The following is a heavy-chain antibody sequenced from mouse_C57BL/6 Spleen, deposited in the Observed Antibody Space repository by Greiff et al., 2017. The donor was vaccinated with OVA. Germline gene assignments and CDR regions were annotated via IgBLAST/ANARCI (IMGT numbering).Heavy chain of an antibody. CDR2: LSYDGSN. D-gene: IGHD1-2*01. J-gene: IGHJ1*03. CDR1: GYSITSGYY. V-gene: IGHV3-6*01. Sequence: ESGPGLVKPSQSLSLTCSVTGYSITSGYYWNWIRQFPGNKLEWMGYLSYDGSNNYNPSLKNRISITRDTSKNQFFLKLNSVTTEDTATYYCARDNYYGEGYFDVWGTGTTVTVSS. CDR3: ARDNYYGEGYFDV.